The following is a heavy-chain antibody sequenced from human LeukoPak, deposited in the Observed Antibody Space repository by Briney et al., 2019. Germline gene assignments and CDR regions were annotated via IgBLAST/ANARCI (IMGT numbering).Heavy chain of an antibody. CDR3: ARGRGYYDSSGPESYYYYGMDV. J-gene: IGHJ6*02. CDR2: IYHSGST. V-gene: IGHV4-4*02. D-gene: IGHD3-22*01. CDR1: GGSISSSNW. Sequence: SETLSLTCAVSGGSISSSNWWSWVRQPPGKGLEWIGEIYHSGSTNYNPSLKSRVTISVDKSKNQFSLKLSSVTAADTAVYYCARGRGYYDSSGPESYYYYGMDVWGQGTTVTVSS.